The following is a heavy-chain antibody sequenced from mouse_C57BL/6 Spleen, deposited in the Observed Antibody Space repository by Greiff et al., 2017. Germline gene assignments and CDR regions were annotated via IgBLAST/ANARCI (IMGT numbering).Heavy chain of an antibody. D-gene: IGHD1-1*01. J-gene: IGHJ2*01. CDR2: INPYNGGT. Sequence: EVQLQQSGPVLVKPGASVKMSCKASGYTFTDYYMNWVKQSHGKSLEWIGVINPYNGGTSYNQKFKGKATLTVDKSSSTAYMELNSLTSEDSAVYYCARRGAVVAIDYWGQGTTLTVSS. CDR1: GYTFTDYY. V-gene: IGHV1-19*01. CDR3: ARRGAVVAIDY.